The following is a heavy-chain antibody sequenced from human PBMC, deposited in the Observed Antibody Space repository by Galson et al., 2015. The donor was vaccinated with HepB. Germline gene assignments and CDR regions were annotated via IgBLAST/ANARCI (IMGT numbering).Heavy chain of an antibody. J-gene: IGHJ5*02. Sequence: SVKVSCKASGGTFSSYAISWVRQAPGQGLEWMGGITPIFGTANYAQKFQGRVTITADESTSTAYMELSSLRSEDTAVYYCARAYGSGSYYHNWFDPWGQGTLVTVSS. CDR3: ARAYGSGSYYHNWFDP. D-gene: IGHD3-10*01. CDR2: ITPIFGTA. V-gene: IGHV1-69*13. CDR1: GGTFSSYA.